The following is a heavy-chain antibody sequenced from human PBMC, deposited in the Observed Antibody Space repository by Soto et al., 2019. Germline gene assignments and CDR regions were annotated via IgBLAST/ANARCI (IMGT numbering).Heavy chain of an antibody. D-gene: IGHD6-19*01. CDR2: ISAYNGNT. V-gene: IGHV1-18*01. Sequence: QVQLVQSGAEVKKPGASVKVSCKASGYTFTSYGISWVRQAPGQGLEWMGWISAYNGNTNYAQKLQGRVTMTRATXTSTAYLELRSLISDDTAVYYCARVLAVAGQPGDYWGQGTLVTVSS. CDR1: GYTFTSYG. J-gene: IGHJ4*02. CDR3: ARVLAVAGQPGDY.